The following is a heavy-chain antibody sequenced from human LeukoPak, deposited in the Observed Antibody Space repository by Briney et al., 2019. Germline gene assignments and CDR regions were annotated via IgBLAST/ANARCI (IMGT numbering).Heavy chain of an antibody. J-gene: IGHJ4*02. CDR2: IRYDGSDK. CDR3: AKDDSSSWATFDS. V-gene: IGHV3-30*02. Sequence: GGSLRLSCAASGFTFSSYGMYWVRQAPGKGLKWVAFIRYDGSDKYYADSVKGRFTISRDNSKNTLYLQMNSLTAEDTAVYYCAKDDSSSWATFDSWGQGTLVTVSS. D-gene: IGHD6-13*01. CDR1: GFTFSSYG.